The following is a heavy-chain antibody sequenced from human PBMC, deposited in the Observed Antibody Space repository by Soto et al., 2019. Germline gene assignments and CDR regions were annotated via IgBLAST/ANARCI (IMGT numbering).Heavy chain of an antibody. Sequence: PSETLSLTCTVSGGSISSYYWSWIRQPPGKGLEWIGYIYYSGSTNYNPSLKSRVTISVDTSKNQFSLKLSSVTAADTAVYYCARHRYDSLDYWGQGTLGTVSS. D-gene: IGHD3-3*01. CDR2: IYYSGST. CDR1: GGSISSYY. V-gene: IGHV4-59*08. J-gene: IGHJ4*02. CDR3: ARHRYDSLDY.